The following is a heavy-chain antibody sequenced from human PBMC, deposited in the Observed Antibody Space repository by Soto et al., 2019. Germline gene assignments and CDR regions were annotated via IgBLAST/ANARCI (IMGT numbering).Heavy chain of an antibody. CDR1: GGTFSSCR. Sequence: GASVKVSCKASGGTFSSCRINCVRQAPGQGLEWVGGIVPIYRTADYAQKFQGRVTITADESARTSYMELRSLKSQDTAVYYCARDSGAKLSSSWGQGTLVTVSS. V-gene: IGHV1-69*13. D-gene: IGHD6-13*01. CDR3: ARDSGAKLSSS. J-gene: IGHJ4*02. CDR2: IVPIYRTA.